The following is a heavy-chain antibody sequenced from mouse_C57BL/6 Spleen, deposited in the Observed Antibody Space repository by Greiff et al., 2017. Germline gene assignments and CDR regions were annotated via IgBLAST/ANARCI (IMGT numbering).Heavy chain of an antibody. Sequence: VQLQQPGAELVKPGASVKMSCKASGYTFTSYWITWVKQRPGQGLAWIGDIYPGSGSTNYNEKFKSKATLTVETSSSTAYMQLSSLTSEDSAVYYCARSGGRGWFADWGQGTLVTVAA. V-gene: IGHV1-55*01. CDR2: IYPGSGST. J-gene: IGHJ3*01. CDR1: GYTFTSYW. CDR3: ARSGGRGWFAD. D-gene: IGHD1-1*02.